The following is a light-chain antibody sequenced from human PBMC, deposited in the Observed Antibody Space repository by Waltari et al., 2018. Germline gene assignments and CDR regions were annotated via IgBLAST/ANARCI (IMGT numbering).Light chain of an antibody. V-gene: IGLV2-14*03. CDR2: DVS. CDR3: SSYTSSSTRV. Sequence: QSALTQPASVSGSPGQSIPIPCTGPSRYVGGYNFFSWYQQHPGKAPKLMIYDVSNRPSGVSNRFSGSKSGNTASLTISGLQAEDEADYYCSSYTSSSTRVFGTGTKVTVL. J-gene: IGLJ1*01. CDR1: SRYVGGYNF.